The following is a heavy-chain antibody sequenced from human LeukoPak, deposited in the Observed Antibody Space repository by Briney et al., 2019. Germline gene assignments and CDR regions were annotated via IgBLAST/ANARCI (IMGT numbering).Heavy chain of an antibody. Sequence: PSETLSLTRTVSGGSISGTPYYWDWIRQPPGRGLEWIGTIYYTGTTFYNPSLKSRVTISVDTSKNHFSLRLTSVTAADTAVYYCAVYCSSASCYGNDAFDIWGQGTMVTVSS. V-gene: IGHV4-39*02. J-gene: IGHJ3*02. D-gene: IGHD2-2*01. CDR2: IYYTGTT. CDR3: AVYCSSASCYGNDAFDI. CDR1: GGSISGTPYY.